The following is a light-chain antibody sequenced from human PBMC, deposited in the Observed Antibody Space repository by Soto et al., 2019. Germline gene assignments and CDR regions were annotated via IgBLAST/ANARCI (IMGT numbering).Light chain of an antibody. CDR2: GAS. Sequence: EIVMTQSPGTLSVFPGERATLSCGASQSVSSNLAWYQQKPGQAPRLLIYGASTRATGTPARFSGSGSGTEFTLSISSLQSEDVAVYYCQQYHSWVTFGGGTKVEIK. J-gene: IGKJ4*01. V-gene: IGKV3D-15*01. CDR1: QSVSSN. CDR3: QQYHSWVT.